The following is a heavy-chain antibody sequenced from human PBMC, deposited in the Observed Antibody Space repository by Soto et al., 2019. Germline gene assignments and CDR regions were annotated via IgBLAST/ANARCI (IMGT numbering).Heavy chain of an antibody. V-gene: IGHV1-46*01. Sequence: ASVKVSCKASGYTFTSYYMHWVRQAPGQGLKWMGIINPSGGSTSYAQKFQGRVTMTRDTSTSTVYMELSSLRSEATAVYYCARDRGITMIVERGMDVWGQGTTVTVSS. D-gene: IGHD3-22*01. CDR1: GYTFTSYY. J-gene: IGHJ6*02. CDR3: ARDRGITMIVERGMDV. CDR2: INPSGGST.